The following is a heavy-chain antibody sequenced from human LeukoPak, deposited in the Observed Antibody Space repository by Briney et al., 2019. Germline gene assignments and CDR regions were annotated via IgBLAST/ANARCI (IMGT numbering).Heavy chain of an antibody. CDR2: ISTSGST. V-gene: IGHV4-4*08. J-gene: IGHJ5*02. CDR1: GGSISSYY. CDR3: ARRRGYCSSSSCYGFDP. D-gene: IGHD2-2*01. Sequence: PSETLSLTCTVSGGSISSYYWSWIRQPPGKGREWIAYISTSGSTKYNPSLQSRVTISVDTSKNQFALKLTSVTAADTAVYYCARRRGYCSSSSCYGFDPWGQGTLVTVSS.